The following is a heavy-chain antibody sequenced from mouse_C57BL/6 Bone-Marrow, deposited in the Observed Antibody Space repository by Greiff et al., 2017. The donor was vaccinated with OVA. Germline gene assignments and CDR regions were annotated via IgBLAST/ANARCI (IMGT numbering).Heavy chain of an antibody. D-gene: IGHD1-1*01. CDR3: ARDDYYGSSYLFAY. CDR2: ISDGGSYT. J-gene: IGHJ3*01. Sequence: EVQLVESGGGLVKPGGSLKLSCAASGFTFSSYAMSWVRQTPEKRLEWVATISDGGSYTYYPDNVKGRFTISRDNAKNNLYLQMSHLKSEDTAMYYCARDDYYGSSYLFAYWGQGTLVTVSA. V-gene: IGHV5-4*01. CDR1: GFTFSSYA.